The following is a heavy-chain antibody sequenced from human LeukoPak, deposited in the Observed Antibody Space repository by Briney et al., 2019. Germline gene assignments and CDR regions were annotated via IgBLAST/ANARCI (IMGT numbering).Heavy chain of an antibody. D-gene: IGHD3-10*01. CDR1: GFTFGDYA. V-gene: IGHV3-49*05. J-gene: IGHJ4*02. Sequence: KPGRSLRLSCTASGFTFGDYAMSWFRQAPGKGLEWVGFIRSKAYGGATEYAASVKGRFTISRDDSKSIAYLQMNSLKTEDTAVYYCTGRRVRGVITADYWGQGTLVTVSS. CDR2: IRSKAYGGAT. CDR3: TGRRVRGVITADY.